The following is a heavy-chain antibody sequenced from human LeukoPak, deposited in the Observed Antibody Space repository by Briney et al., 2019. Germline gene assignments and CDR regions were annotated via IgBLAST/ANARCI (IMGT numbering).Heavy chain of an antibody. D-gene: IGHD6-13*01. J-gene: IGHJ4*02. V-gene: IGHV5-51*01. Sequence: GESLKISCKGSGYSFTSYWIGWVRQMPGKSLEWMGIIYPGDFETRYSPSFQGQVTISADKSISTAYLQWSSLKASDTAIYYCARRAVAAADYWGQGTLVTVSS. CDR2: IYPGDFET. CDR3: ARRAVAAADY. CDR1: GYSFTSYW.